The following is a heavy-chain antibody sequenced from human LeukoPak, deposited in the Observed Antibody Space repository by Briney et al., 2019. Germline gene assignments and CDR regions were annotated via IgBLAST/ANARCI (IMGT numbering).Heavy chain of an antibody. V-gene: IGHV4-61*01. CDR2: LYPSGST. Sequence: PSETLSLTCTVSGGSISSGSYYWGWIRQPPGKGLEWIGLLYPSGSTNYNPSLKSRVTISVDTSRTQFSLKLSSVTAADTAVYYCASGHYPFEYWGQRALVTVSS. J-gene: IGHJ4*02. CDR3: ASGHYPFEY. D-gene: IGHD1-26*01. CDR1: GGSISSGSYY.